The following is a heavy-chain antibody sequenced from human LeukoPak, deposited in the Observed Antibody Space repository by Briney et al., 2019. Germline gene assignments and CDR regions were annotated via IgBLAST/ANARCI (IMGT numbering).Heavy chain of an antibody. Sequence: SETLSLTCAVYGGSFSGYYWSWIRQPPGKGLEWIGEINHSGSTNYNPSLKSRVTISVDTSKNQFSLKLSSVTAADTAVYYCARGPPRQMVRGTPVAFDIWGQGTMVTVSS. CDR3: ARGPPRQMVRGTPVAFDI. J-gene: IGHJ3*02. CDR1: GGSFSGYY. CDR2: INHSGST. V-gene: IGHV4-34*01. D-gene: IGHD3-10*01.